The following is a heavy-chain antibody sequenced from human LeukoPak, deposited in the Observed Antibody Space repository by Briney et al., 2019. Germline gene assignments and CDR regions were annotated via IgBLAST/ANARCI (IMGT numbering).Heavy chain of an antibody. D-gene: IGHD3-9*01. CDR3: ARDLRYFDWLLPNAFDI. CDR1: GGSISSYY. J-gene: IGHJ3*02. Sequence: PSETLSLTCTVSGGSISSYYWSWIRQPPGKGLEWIGYIYYSGSTNYNPSLKSRVTISVDTSKNQFSLKLSSVTAADTAVYYCARDLRYFDWLLPNAFDIWGQGTMVTVSS. V-gene: IGHV4-59*12. CDR2: IYYSGST.